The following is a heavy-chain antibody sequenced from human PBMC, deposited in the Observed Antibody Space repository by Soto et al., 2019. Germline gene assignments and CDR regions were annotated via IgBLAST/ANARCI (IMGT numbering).Heavy chain of an antibody. CDR3: AKDLDPYCGGGSCYPFDY. CDR1: GFTFDDYA. D-gene: IGHD2-15*01. V-gene: IGHV3-9*01. J-gene: IGHJ4*02. CDR2: ISWNSGII. Sequence: HPGGSLRLSCAASGFTFDDYAMHWVRQAPGKGLEWVSGISWNSGIIAYADSVKGRFTISRDNAKNSLYLQMNSLRSEDTALYYCAKDLDPYCGGGSCYPFDYWGQGTLVTVSS.